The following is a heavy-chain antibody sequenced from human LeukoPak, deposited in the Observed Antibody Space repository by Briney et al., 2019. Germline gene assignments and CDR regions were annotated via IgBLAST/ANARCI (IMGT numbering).Heavy chain of an antibody. V-gene: IGHV4-59*01. CDR1: GGSFSGYY. J-gene: IGHJ6*02. CDR2: IYYSGST. Sequence: SETLSLTCAVYGGSFSGYYWSWIRQPPGKGLEWIGYIYYSGSTNYNPSLKSRVTISVDTSKNQFSLKLSSVTAADTAVYYCARDGLRYDILTGSLPYYYYGMDVWGQGTTVTVSS. CDR3: ARDGLRYDILTGSLPYYYYGMDV. D-gene: IGHD3-9*01.